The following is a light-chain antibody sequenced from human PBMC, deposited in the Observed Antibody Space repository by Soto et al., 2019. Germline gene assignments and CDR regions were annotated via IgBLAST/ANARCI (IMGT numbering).Light chain of an antibody. J-gene: IGKJ1*01. CDR3: QQYNNWPWT. CDR1: QTINT. Sequence: EIVLTQSPGTLSLSPGERAALSCRASQTINTLAWYQQKPGQAPRLLIHGASTRAPGFPARFSGSGSGTEFTLTISSLKSEDFAVYYCQQYNNWPWTFGQGTNVDIK. V-gene: IGKV3-15*01. CDR2: GAS.